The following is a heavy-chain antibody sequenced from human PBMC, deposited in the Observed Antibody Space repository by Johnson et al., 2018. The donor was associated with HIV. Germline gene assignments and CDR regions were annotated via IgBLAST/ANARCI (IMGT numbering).Heavy chain of an antibody. Sequence: QVQLVESGGGLVQPGGSLRLSCAASGFTVSSNYMSWVRQAPGKGLEWVAFIRYDGNSKYYADSVKGRFSVSRDNSKNTLYLQMNSLRAEDTAVYYCAKDLGTGDDAFDIWGQGTMVTVSS. D-gene: IGHD7-27*01. CDR2: IRYDGNSK. V-gene: IGHV3-30*02. CDR3: AKDLGTGDDAFDI. J-gene: IGHJ3*02. CDR1: GFTVSSNY.